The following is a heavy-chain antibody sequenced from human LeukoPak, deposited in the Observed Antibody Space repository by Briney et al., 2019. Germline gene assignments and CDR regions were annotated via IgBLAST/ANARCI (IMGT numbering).Heavy chain of an antibody. J-gene: IGHJ6*03. CDR3: ARGYHGSGSHCCHMDV. CDR2: INHSGST. CDR1: VGSSSGYY. D-gene: IGHD3-10*01. Sequence: NPSETLSLTCAVYVGSSSGYYWSWIRQPPGKGLEWIGEINHSGSTNYNSSLKSRVTISVDTSKNQFSLKLSSVTAADTAVYYCARGYHGSGSHCCHMDVWGKGTTITVS. V-gene: IGHV4-34*01.